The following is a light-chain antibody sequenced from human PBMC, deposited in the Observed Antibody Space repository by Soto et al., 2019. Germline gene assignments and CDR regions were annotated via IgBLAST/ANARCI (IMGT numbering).Light chain of an antibody. CDR1: QSVSSN. Sequence: EIVMTQSPASLSVSPGERATLSCRASQSVSSNLAWYQQKPGQAPRLLIYGASTRATGLPARFSASGSGTEFTLTISSLHSEDFAFYYCQQYNNWPLTFGGGTKVEIK. CDR2: GAS. V-gene: IGKV3-15*01. CDR3: QQYNNWPLT. J-gene: IGKJ4*01.